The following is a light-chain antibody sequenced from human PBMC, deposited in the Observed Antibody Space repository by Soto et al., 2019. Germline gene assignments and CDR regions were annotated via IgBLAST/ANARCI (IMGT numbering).Light chain of an antibody. CDR1: SSDVGGYNY. CDR3: SSYTSSSTPV. CDR2: DVS. J-gene: IGLJ2*01. Sequence: QSALTQPDSVSGSPGQSITISCTGTSSDVGGYNYVSWYQQHPGKAPKHMIYDVSNRPSGVSNRFSGSKSGNTASLTISGLQAEDEADYYCSSYTSSSTPVFGGGTKLTVL. V-gene: IGLV2-14*01.